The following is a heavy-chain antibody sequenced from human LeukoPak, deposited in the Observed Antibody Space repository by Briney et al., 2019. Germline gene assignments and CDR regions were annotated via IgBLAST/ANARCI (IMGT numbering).Heavy chain of an antibody. CDR2: INHSGST. CDR3: ARGNVLRFLEWLFRCGWFDP. V-gene: IGHV4-34*01. Sequence: SETLFLTCTVSGGSISSYYWSWIRQPPGKGLEWIGEINHSGSTNYNPSLKSRVTISVDTSKNQFSLKLSSVTAADTAVYYCARGNVLRFLEWLFRCGWFDPWGQGTLVTVSS. D-gene: IGHD3-3*01. J-gene: IGHJ5*02. CDR1: GGSISSYY.